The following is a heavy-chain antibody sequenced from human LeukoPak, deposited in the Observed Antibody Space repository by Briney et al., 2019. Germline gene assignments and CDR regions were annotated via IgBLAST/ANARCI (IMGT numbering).Heavy chain of an antibody. CDR2: TNPNSGGT. J-gene: IGHJ4*02. Sequence: ASVKVSCKASGYTFTGYYMHWVRQAPGQGLEWMGWTNPNSGGTNYAQKFQGRVTMTRDTSISTAYMELSRLRSDDTAVYYCARDSYYYDSSGYNDYWGQGTLVTVSS. V-gene: IGHV1-2*02. D-gene: IGHD3-22*01. CDR3: ARDSYYYDSSGYNDY. CDR1: GYTFTGYY.